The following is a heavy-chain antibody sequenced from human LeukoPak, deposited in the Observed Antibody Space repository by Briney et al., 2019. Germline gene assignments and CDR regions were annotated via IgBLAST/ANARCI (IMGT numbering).Heavy chain of an antibody. D-gene: IGHD2-21*01. CDR1: GYSISSGYY. Sequence: PSETLSLTCTVSGYSISSGYYWGWIRQPPGKGLEWIGSIYHSGSTYYNPSLNSRVTISVDTSKNQFSLKLSSVTAADTAVYYCARSRSRPLLPPLPKSQYYFDYWGQGTLVTVSS. V-gene: IGHV4-38-2*02. J-gene: IGHJ4*02. CDR2: IYHSGST. CDR3: ARSRSRPLLPPLPKSQYYFDY.